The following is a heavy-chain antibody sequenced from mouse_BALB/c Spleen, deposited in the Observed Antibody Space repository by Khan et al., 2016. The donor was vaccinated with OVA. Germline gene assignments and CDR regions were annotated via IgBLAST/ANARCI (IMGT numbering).Heavy chain of an antibody. V-gene: IGHV5-4*02. D-gene: IGHD2-1*01. CDR1: GFTFSDYY. J-gene: IGHJ3*01. Sequence: EVELVESGGGLVKPGGSLKLSCAASGFTFSDYYMYWVRQTPEKSLEWVATISDGGSYTYYPDRVKGRFTISRDDAKNNLSLEMNSLKAEDTATDYCARGFYGNPFAYWGQGTLVTVSA. CDR2: ISDGGSYT. CDR3: ARGFYGNPFAY.